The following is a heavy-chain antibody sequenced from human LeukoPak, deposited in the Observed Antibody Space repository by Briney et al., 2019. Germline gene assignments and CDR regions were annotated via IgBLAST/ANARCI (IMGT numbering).Heavy chain of an antibody. CDR1: GGSISSGGYY. Sequence: SQTLSLTCTVSGGSISSGGYYWSWIRQHPGKGLEWIGYIYYSGSTYYNPSLKSRVTTSVDTSKNQFSLKLSSVTAADTAVYYCASSVGTYYYYGMDVWGQGTTVTVSS. V-gene: IGHV4-31*03. J-gene: IGHJ6*02. CDR3: ASSVGTYYYYGMDV. CDR2: IYYSGST. D-gene: IGHD3-10*01.